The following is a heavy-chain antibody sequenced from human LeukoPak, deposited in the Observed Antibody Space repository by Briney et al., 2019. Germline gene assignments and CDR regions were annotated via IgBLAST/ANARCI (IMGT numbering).Heavy chain of an antibody. J-gene: IGHJ4*02. CDR3: AKSIMRYCSGGSCLLVDY. D-gene: IGHD2-15*01. CDR1: GFTFSSYG. Sequence: PGGSLRLSCAASGFTFSSYGMHWVRQAPGKGLEWVAFIRYDGSNKYYADSVKGRFTISRDNSKNTLYLQMNSLRPEDTAVYYCAKSIMRYCSGGSCLLVDYWGQGTLVTVSS. CDR2: IRYDGSNK. V-gene: IGHV3-30*02.